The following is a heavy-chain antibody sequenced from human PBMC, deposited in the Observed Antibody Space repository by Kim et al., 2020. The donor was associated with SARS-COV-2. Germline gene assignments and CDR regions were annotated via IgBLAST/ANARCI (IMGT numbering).Heavy chain of an antibody. CDR1: GYSFTSYW. CDR3: ARLNYSNYGDYYYYGMDV. Sequence: GESLQISCKGSGYSFTSYWIGWVRQMPGKGLEWMGIIYPGDSDTRYSPSFQGQVTISADKSISTAYLQWSSLKASDTAMYYCARLNYSNYGDYYYYGMDVWGQGTTVTVSS. J-gene: IGHJ6*02. D-gene: IGHD4-4*01. CDR2: IYPGDSDT. V-gene: IGHV5-51*01.